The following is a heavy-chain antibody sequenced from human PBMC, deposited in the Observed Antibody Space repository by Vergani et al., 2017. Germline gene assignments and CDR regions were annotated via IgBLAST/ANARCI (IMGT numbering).Heavy chain of an antibody. CDR2: IRSDESRR. CDR3: AGPQGTSAYYYGGFDY. Sequence: QVQLVESGGGVVQPGGSLRLSCAASGFTFNSYCMHWVRQAPGKGLEWVASIRSDESRRYYGDSMEGPFTISRDNSKNTLSLQMNSLTAEDTAIYYCAGPQGTSAYYYGGFDYWGQGILVTVSS. CDR1: GFTFNSYC. D-gene: IGHD3-22*01. J-gene: IGHJ4*02. V-gene: IGHV3-30*02.